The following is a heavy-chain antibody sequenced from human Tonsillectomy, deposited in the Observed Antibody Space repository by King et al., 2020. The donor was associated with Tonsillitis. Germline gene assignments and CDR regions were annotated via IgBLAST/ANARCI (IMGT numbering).Heavy chain of an antibody. J-gene: IGHJ4*02. D-gene: IGHD6-13*01. V-gene: IGHV3-30*02. CDR2: IRYDGSNK. Sequence: VQLVESGGGVVQPGGSLRLSCAASGFTFSSYGMHWVRQAPGKGLEWVAFIRYDGSNKFYADSVKGRFTISRANSKNTLYLEMNSLRAEDTAVYYCAKDVRYSFSWYTFWSGGQGTLVTVSS. CDR1: GFTFSSYG. CDR3: AKDVRYSFSWYTFWS.